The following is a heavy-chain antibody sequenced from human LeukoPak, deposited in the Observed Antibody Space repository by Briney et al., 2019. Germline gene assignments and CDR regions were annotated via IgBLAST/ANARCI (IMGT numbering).Heavy chain of an antibody. V-gene: IGHV4-59*01. Sequence: SETLSLTCTVSGGSISSYYWSWIRQPPGKGLEWIGYIYYSGSTNYNPSLKSRVTISVDTSKNQFSLKLSPVTAADTAVYYCARVIQVRGVIADYGMDVWGKGTTVTVSS. CDR3: ARVIQVRGVIADYGMDV. J-gene: IGHJ6*04. CDR2: IYYSGST. D-gene: IGHD3-10*01. CDR1: GGSISSYY.